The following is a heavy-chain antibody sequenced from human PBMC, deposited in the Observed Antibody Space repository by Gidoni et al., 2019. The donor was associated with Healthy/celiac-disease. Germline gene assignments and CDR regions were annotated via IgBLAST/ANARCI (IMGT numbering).Heavy chain of an antibody. Sequence: QITLKESGPTLVKPTQTLTLTCTFSGFSPSTSGVGVGWIRQPPGKALEWLALIYWNDDKRYSPSPKSRLTITKDTSKNQVVLTMTNMDPVDTATYYCAHRDVGYSYGYRDYYYYYGMDVWGQGTTVTVSS. CDR2: IYWNDDK. CDR3: AHRDVGYSYGYRDYYYYYGMDV. CDR1: GFSPSTSGVG. D-gene: IGHD5-18*01. V-gene: IGHV2-5*01. J-gene: IGHJ6*02.